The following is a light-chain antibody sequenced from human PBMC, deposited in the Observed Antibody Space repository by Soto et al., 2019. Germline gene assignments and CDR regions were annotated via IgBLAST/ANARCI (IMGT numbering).Light chain of an antibody. CDR2: GAS. V-gene: IGKV3-20*01. CDR1: QSVSNNF. Sequence: EIVLTQSPGTLSLSPGERATLSCRASQSVSNNFLAWYRQKPGQAPRLLIYGASFRATGIPDRFSGSGSGTDFTLTISRLEPEDFAVYYCPQYGSSPRTFGQGTKVELK. CDR3: PQYGSSPRT. J-gene: IGKJ1*01.